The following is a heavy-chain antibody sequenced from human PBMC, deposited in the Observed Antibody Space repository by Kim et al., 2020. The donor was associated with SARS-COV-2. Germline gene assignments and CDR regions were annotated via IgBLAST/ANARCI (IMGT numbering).Heavy chain of an antibody. D-gene: IGHD1-26*01. J-gene: IGHJ5*02. Sequence: GGSLRLSCAASGFTFSSYAMHWVRQAPGKGLEWVAVLSYDGSNNYYADSVKGRFTISRDNSKNTLYLQMNSLRAEDTAVYYCARDQADSRGYNWFDPWGQGTLVTVSS. CDR1: GFTFSSYA. CDR3: ARDQADSRGYNWFDP. V-gene: IGHV3-30*04. CDR2: LSYDGSNN.